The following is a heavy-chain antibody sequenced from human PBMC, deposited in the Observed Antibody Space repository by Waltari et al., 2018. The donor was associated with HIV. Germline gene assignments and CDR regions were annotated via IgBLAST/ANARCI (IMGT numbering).Heavy chain of an antibody. V-gene: IGHV4-4*07. J-gene: IGHJ5*02. Sequence: VRLKVSRIRLVQTSEPLSIICSVTGPSMSDFSPFWIRQSAGHRLEWIGRIFADGASVVNDVFKSRVALSVDTSTNQFSLTLTGLSAAYTATYYCARGNYVIHSGFYLTAWGQG. CDR1: GPSMSDFS. D-gene: IGHD3-9*01. CDR2: IFADGAS. CDR3: ARGNYVIHSGFYLTA.